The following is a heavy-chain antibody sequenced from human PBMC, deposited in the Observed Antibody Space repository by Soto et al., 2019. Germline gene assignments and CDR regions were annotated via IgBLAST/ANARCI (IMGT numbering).Heavy chain of an antibody. D-gene: IGHD6-13*01. CDR2: ISSNSAYI. J-gene: IGHJ5*02. V-gene: IGHV3-21*01. CDR1: GFTFRSFT. CDR3: TRDASRDSSARGWFDP. Sequence: GGSLRLSCAASGFTFRSFTMNWVRQAPGKGLEWVSTISSNSAYIYYTDALRGRFTISSDNAKNSLHLQMNSLRAEDTAVYYCTRDASRDSSARGWFDPWGPGTLVTVSS.